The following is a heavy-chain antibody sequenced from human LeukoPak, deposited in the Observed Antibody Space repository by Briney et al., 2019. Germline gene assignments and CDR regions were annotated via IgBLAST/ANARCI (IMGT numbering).Heavy chain of an antibody. D-gene: IGHD3-3*01. CDR2: ISYDGSNK. V-gene: IGHV3-30-3*01. CDR1: GFTFSSYA. CDR3: ARDRHDFWSGYYGEGVPWFDP. J-gene: IGHJ5*02. Sequence: AGGSLRLSCAASGFTFSSYAMHWVRQAPGKGLEWVAVISYDGSNKYYADSVKGRFTISRDNSKNTLYLQMNSLRAEDTAVYYCARDRHDFWSGYYGEGVPWFDPWGQGTLVTVSS.